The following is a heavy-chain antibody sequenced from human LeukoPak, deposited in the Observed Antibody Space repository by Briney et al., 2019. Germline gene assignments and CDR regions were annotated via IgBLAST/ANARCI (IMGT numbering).Heavy chain of an antibody. Sequence: GGSLKLSCTASGFNFNEHGMHWVRQAPGKGLEWVAFLRHDGTNIHYADSVKGRFTVSRDNAKNSLYLQMDSLRAEDTAVYYCARERGYYYMDVWGKGTTVTVFS. CDR3: ARERGYYYMDV. CDR1: GFNFNEHG. D-gene: IGHD3-10*01. J-gene: IGHJ6*03. CDR2: LRHDGTNI. V-gene: IGHV3-30*02.